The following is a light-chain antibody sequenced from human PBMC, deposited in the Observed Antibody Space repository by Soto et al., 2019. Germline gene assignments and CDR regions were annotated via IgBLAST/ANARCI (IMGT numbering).Light chain of an antibody. V-gene: IGKV1-5*03. CDR3: QQYNSYLT. CDR2: KAS. J-gene: IGKJ1*01. CDR1: QSISSW. Sequence: DIQMTQSPSTLSASVGDRVTITCRASQSISSWLAWYQQKPGKAPKLLIYKASSLESWVPSRFSGSGSGTEFTLTISSLQPDDFATYYCQQYNSYLTFGQGTKV.